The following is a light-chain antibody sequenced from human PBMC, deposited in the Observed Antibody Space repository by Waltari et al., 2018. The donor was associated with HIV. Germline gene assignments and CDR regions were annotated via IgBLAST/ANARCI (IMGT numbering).Light chain of an antibody. CDR3: QQRSKWPPPWT. J-gene: IGKJ1*01. CDR1: QSVSDY. CDR2: DAS. Sequence: EIVLTQSPATLSLSPGERATLSCRASQSVSDYLAWYQQKPGQAPRLLIYDASNRATGIPARFSGSGSGTDFTLTISSLEPEDFAVYYCQQRSKWPPPWTFGQGTKVEIK. V-gene: IGKV3-11*01.